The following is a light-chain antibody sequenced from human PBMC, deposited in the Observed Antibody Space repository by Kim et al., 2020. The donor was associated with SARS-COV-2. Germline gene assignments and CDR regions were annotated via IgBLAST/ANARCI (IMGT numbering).Light chain of an antibody. Sequence: SLSPKETATLSCRASQSVNNYLAWYQQKPGQAPRLLIYDISKRATGIPARFSGSGSGTDFTLTISNLEPDDFALYYCQRSSWPITFGQGTRLEIK. V-gene: IGKV3-11*01. CDR2: DIS. CDR1: QSVNNY. J-gene: IGKJ5*01. CDR3: QRSSWPIT.